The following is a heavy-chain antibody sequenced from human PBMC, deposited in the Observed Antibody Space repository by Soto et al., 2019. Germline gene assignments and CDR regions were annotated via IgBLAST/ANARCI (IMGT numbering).Heavy chain of an antibody. V-gene: IGHV3-64*01. CDR1: GFTFSSYD. J-gene: IGHJ4*02. CDR2: ISSNGGIT. Sequence: EVQLVESGGGLVQPGGSLRLSCAASGFTFSSYDMHWVRQAPGKGLEYISAISSNGGITYYASSVKGRFTISRDNSKNTLYLQVGRMRGEHSAEYYCVSAPACDYWGQGTLVTVSS. D-gene: IGHD3-3*02. CDR3: VSAPACDY.